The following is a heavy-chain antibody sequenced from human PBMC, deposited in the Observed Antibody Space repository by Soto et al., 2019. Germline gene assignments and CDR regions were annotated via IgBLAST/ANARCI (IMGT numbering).Heavy chain of an antibody. CDR1: GFSLSTREVG. J-gene: IGHJ4*02. CDR2: IYWDDDK. V-gene: IGHV2-5*02. Sequence: SGPTLVNPTQTLTLTCTFSGFSLSTREVGVGWIRQPPGKALEWLALIYWDDDKRYRPSLKSRLTIAKDTSKNLVILIMTSMDPEDTATYYCAHRAYYYGSGSYYTHWGQGILVTVSS. D-gene: IGHD3-10*01. CDR3: AHRAYYYGSGSYYTH.